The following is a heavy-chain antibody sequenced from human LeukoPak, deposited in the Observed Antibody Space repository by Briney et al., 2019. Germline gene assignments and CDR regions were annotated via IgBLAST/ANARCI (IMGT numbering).Heavy chain of an antibody. CDR2: IKQDGSEK. V-gene: IGHV3-7*01. Sequence: GGSLRLSCAASGFTFSSYWMSWVRQAPGKGLEWVANIKQDGSEKYYVDSVKGRFTISRDNAKNSLYLQMNSLRAEDTAVYCCAREIEYYDSSGYYNYYYMDVWGKGTTVTVSS. CDR3: AREIEYYDSSGYYNYYYMDV. CDR1: GFTFSSYW. D-gene: IGHD3-22*01. J-gene: IGHJ6*03.